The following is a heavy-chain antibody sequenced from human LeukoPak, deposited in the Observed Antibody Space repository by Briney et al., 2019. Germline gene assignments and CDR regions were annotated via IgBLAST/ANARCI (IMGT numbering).Heavy chain of an antibody. J-gene: IGHJ5*02. CDR2: IFHSGSS. Sequence: SQTLSLTCTVSGDSISSGDYSWSWIRQPSGKGLEWIGYIFHSGSSYYNPSLRSRVTISVDRSRNQFSLRLTSVTAADTAVYYCARELWFVNAPGSWLDPWGQGTPVTVSS. V-gene: IGHV4-30-2*01. CDR3: ARELWFVNAPGSWLDP. D-gene: IGHD3-10*01. CDR1: GDSISSGDYS.